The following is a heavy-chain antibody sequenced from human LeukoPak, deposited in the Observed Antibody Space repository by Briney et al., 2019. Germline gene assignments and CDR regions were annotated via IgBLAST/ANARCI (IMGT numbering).Heavy chain of an antibody. CDR2: SYHSGST. V-gene: IGHV4-59*08. CDR1: GGSISSYY. D-gene: IGHD6-6*01. Sequence: SETLSLTCSVSGGSISSYYWSWIRQPPGKGLEYIGYSYHSGSTDYNPSLKSRVTISVDTSNQFSLMLTSVTAADTAVYYCARQSISARRAFDIWGQGTMVTVSS. CDR3: ARQSISARRAFDI. J-gene: IGHJ3*02.